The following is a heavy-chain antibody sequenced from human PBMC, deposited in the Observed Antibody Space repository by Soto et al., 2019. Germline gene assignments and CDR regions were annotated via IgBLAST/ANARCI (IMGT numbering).Heavy chain of an antibody. J-gene: IGHJ4*02. CDR1: GFIFSSHG. Sequence: QVQLVESGGGVVQPGRSLRLSCAASGFIFSSHGMHWVRQAPGKGLEWVAAISYDGSNKYYADSVKGRFTISRDNSKNTLYLQMNSLRAEDTAVYYCAKERGFRITMDRGVVTLFDYWGQGTLVTVSS. CDR3: AKERGFRITMDRGVVTLFDY. V-gene: IGHV3-30*18. CDR2: ISYDGSNK. D-gene: IGHD3-10*01.